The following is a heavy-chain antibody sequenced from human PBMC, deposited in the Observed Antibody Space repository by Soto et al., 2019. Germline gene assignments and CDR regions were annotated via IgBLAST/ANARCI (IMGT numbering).Heavy chain of an antibody. D-gene: IGHD1-1*01. CDR2: IYATGTT. V-gene: IGHV4-4*07. CDR1: CASISGSY. CDR3: VRDGTKTLRDWFDP. Sequence: SETLSLTCTVSCASISGSYWIWIRKSAGKGLEWIGRIYATGTTDYNPSLKSRVMMSVDTSKKQFSLKLRSVTAADTAVYYCVRDGTKTLRDWFDPWGQGISVTVSS. J-gene: IGHJ5*02.